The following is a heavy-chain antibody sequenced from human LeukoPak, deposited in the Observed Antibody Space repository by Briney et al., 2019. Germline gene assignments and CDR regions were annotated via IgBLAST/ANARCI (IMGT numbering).Heavy chain of an antibody. CDR1: GFTFSSYG. J-gene: IGHJ5*02. CDR3: AKDLTVGATIDWFDP. V-gene: IGHV3-33*06. D-gene: IGHD1-26*01. CDR2: IWYDGSNK. Sequence: PGRSLRLSCAASGFTFSSYGMHWVRQAPGKGLEWVAVIWYDGSNKYYADSVKGRFTISRDNSKNTLNLQMNSLRAEDTAVYYCAKDLTVGATIDWFDPWGQGTLVTVSS.